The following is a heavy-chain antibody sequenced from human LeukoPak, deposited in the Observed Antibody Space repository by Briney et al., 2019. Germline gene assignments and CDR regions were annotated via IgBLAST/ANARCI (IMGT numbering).Heavy chain of an antibody. CDR2: IIPIFGTA. CDR1: GGTFSSYA. Sequence: ASVKVSCKASGGTFSSYAISWVRQAPGQGLEWMGGIIPIFGTANYAQKFQGRVTITADESTSTAYMELSSLRSEDTAVYYCARDHSGYDLIYYYYGMDVWGQGTTVTVSS. CDR3: ARDHSGYDLIYYYYGMDV. J-gene: IGHJ6*02. D-gene: IGHD5-12*01. V-gene: IGHV1-69*01.